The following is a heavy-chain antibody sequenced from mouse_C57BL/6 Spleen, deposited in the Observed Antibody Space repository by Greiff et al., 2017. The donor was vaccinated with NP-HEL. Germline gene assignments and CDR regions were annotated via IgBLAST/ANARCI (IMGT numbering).Heavy chain of an antibody. J-gene: IGHJ1*03. CDR3: AGFYDYYWYFDV. CDR1: GFTFSSYA. Sequence: EVKLVESGGGLVKPGGSLKLSCAASGFTFSSYAMSWVRQTPEKRLEWVATISDGGSYTYYPDNVKGRFTISRDNAKNNLYLQMSHLKSEDTAMYYCAGFYDYYWYFDVWGTGTTVTVSS. CDR2: ISDGGSYT. D-gene: IGHD2-4*01. V-gene: IGHV5-4*03.